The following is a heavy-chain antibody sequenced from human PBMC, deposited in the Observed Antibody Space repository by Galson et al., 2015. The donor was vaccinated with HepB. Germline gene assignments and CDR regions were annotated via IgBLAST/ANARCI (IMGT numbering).Heavy chain of an antibody. CDR3: AIGTGRWYGDSDAFDI. Sequence: SLRLSCAASGFTFSGYSMNWVRQAPGKGLEWVSSISSSSSYIYYADSVKGRFTISRDNAKNSLYLQMNSLRAEDTAVYYCAIGTGRWYGDSDAFDIWGQGTRVTVSS. CDR2: ISSSSSYI. D-gene: IGHD4-17*01. CDR1: GFTFSGYS. J-gene: IGHJ3*02. V-gene: IGHV3-21*01.